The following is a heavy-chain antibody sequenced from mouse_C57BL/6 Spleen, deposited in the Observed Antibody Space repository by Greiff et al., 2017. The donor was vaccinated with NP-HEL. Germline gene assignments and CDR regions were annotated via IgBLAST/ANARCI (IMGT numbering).Heavy chain of an antibody. CDR1: GFTFSDYY. V-gene: IGHV5-12*01. Sequence: EVHLVESGGGLVQPGGSLKLSCAASGFTFSDYYMYWVRQTPEKRLEWVAYISNGGGSTYYPDTVKGRFTISRDNAKNTLYLQMSRLKSEDTAMYYCASYYGSSPFAYWGQGTLVTVSA. CDR3: ASYYGSSPFAY. D-gene: IGHD1-1*01. CDR2: ISNGGGST. J-gene: IGHJ3*01.